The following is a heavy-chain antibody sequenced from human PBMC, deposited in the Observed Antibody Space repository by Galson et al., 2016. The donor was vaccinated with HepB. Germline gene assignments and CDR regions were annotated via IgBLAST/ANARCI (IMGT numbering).Heavy chain of an antibody. CDR2: LSNNFHYL. CDR1: GFTLSVYT. V-gene: IGHV3-21*06. J-gene: IGHJ4*02. CDR3: AREIPGSGALHY. Sequence: SLRLSCAASGFTLSVYTMTWVRQAPGKGLEWVASLSNNFHYLYYADSVKGRFTISGDNAKNSLSLQMNSLTVDDTAIYYCAREIPGSGALHYWGQGTLVTVSS. D-gene: IGHD3-10*01.